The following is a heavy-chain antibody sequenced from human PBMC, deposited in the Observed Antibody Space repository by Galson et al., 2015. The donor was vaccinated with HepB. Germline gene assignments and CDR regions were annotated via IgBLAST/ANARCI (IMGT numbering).Heavy chain of an antibody. CDR2: TYYRSKWYN. V-gene: IGHV6-1*01. D-gene: IGHD3-16*02. CDR3: ARDRSTFGGVIVIPGVFDY. Sequence: CAISGDSVSSNSAAWNWIRQSPSRGLEWLGRTYYRSKWYNDYAVSVKSRITINPDTSKNQFSLQLNSVTPEDTAVYYCARDRSTFGGVIVIPGVFDYWGQGTLVTVSS. CDR1: GDSVSSNSAA. J-gene: IGHJ4*02.